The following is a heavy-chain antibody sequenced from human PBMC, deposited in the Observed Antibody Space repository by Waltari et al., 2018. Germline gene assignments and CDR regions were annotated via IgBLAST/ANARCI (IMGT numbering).Heavy chain of an antibody. Sequence: EVQLVESGGGLVQPGGSLRLSCTASGFTFVNYWMSWVRQAPGKGLQWVAYIKVDGPEESYLDSLKGRFTSSRDDSKNSLHLQMNSLRVEDTAIYYCARVSKGIHFDYWGQGTLVTVSS. CDR2: IKVDGPEE. V-gene: IGHV3-7*04. J-gene: IGHJ4*02. CDR1: GFTFVNYW. CDR3: ARVSKGIHFDY.